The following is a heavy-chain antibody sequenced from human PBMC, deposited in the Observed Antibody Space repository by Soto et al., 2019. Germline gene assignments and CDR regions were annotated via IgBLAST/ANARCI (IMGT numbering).Heavy chain of an antibody. Sequence: PGGSLRLSCAASGFTVSSNYMSWVRQAPGKGLEWVSVIYSGGSTYYADSMKGRFTISRDNSKNTLYLQMNSLRAEDMAVYYCAKGGSSGYDYDYYYDSSGYYYAPGYWGQGT. V-gene: IGHV3-66*01. J-gene: IGHJ4*02. D-gene: IGHD3-22*01. CDR2: IYSGGST. CDR1: GFTVSSNY. CDR3: AKGGSSGYDYDYYYDSSGYYYAPGY.